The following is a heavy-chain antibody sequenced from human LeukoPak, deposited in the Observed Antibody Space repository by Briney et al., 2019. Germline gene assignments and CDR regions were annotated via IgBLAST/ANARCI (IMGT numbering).Heavy chain of an antibody. CDR1: GGSISSYY. D-gene: IGHD3-16*01. CDR3: ARRAVVWGSYPSKGFDP. V-gene: IGHV4-4*07. Sequence: SETLSLTCTVSGGSISSYYWSWIRQPAGKGLEWIGRIYTSGSTNYNPSLKSRVTMSVDTSKNQFSLKLSSVTAADTAVYYCARRAVVWGSYPSKGFDPWGQGTLVTVSS. J-gene: IGHJ5*02. CDR2: IYTSGST.